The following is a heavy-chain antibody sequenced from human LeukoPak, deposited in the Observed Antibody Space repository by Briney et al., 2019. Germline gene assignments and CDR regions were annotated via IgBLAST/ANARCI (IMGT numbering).Heavy chain of an antibody. J-gene: IGHJ4*02. CDR2: IKPDGGEK. CDR3: ARGSWNPDY. V-gene: IGHV3-7*03. Sequence: GGPLRLSCAASGFTFNTYWMSWVRQAPGKGLEWVANIKPDGGEKYHVDSVKGRFTISRDNTKNSLFLQMNNLRAEDTAVYYCARGSWNPDYWGQGTLVTVSS. CDR1: GFTFNTYW. D-gene: IGHD1-1*01.